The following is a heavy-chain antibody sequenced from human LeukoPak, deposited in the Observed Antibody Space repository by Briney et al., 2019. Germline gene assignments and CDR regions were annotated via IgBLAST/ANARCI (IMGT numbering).Heavy chain of an antibody. J-gene: IGHJ6*03. D-gene: IGHD2-8*01. CDR1: GFAFSNYG. CDR3: ARDPVMGYYYYYMDV. CDR2: ITGSGSTT. V-gene: IGHV3-23*01. Sequence: GGSLRLSCAASGFAFSNYGMNWVRQAPGKGLEWVSGITGSGSTTYYADSVKGRFTISRDNSKNTLYLQMNSLRAEDTAVYYCARDPVMGYYYYYMDVWGKGTTVTVSS.